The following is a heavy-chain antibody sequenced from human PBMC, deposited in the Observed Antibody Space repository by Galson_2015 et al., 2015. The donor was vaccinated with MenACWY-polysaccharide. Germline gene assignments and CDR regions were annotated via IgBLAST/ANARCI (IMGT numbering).Heavy chain of an antibody. D-gene: IGHD2-15*01. J-gene: IGHJ5*02. CDR1: GFTFSTYW. CDR2: INADGSAT. V-gene: IGHV3-74*01. CDR3: TKAGAKYCSGSACYFNWFDP. Sequence: SLRLSCAASGFTFSTYWMHWVRHVPGKGLVWVSRINADGSATGYVDSVRGRFTISRDNAKNTLYLEMNSLRAEDTAVYYCTKAGAKYCSGSACYFNWFDPWGQGTLVTVSS.